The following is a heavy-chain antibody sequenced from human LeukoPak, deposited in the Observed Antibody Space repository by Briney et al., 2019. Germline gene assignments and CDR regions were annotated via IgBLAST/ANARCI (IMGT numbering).Heavy chain of an antibody. J-gene: IGHJ4*02. CDR2: IKQDGSEK. CDR3: TRDLADIVSTTY. Sequence: GGSLRLSCGASGFTFSSYWMSWVRQAPGKGLEWVANIKQDGSEKYYVDSMKGRFTISRDNAKNSLSLQMNSLTAEDTAVYYCTRDLADIVSTTYWGQGTLVTVSS. V-gene: IGHV3-7*01. D-gene: IGHD5/OR15-5a*01. CDR1: GFTFSSYW.